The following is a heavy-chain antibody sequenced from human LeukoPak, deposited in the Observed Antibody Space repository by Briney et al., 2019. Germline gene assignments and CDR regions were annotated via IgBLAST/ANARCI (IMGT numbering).Heavy chain of an antibody. V-gene: IGHV4-39*01. Sequence: PSETLSLTCTVSGGSISSSSYYWGWIRQPPGKVVGWIGSIYYSESTYYNPSLKSRVTISVDTSKNQFSLKLSSVTGGDTAVYYCARRVDIVATTYFDYWGQGTLVTVSS. CDR2: IYYSEST. CDR1: GGSISSSSYY. CDR3: ARRVDIVATTYFDY. D-gene: IGHD5-12*01. J-gene: IGHJ4*02.